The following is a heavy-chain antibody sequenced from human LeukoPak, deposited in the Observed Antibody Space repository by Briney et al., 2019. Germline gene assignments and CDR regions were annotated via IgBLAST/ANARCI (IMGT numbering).Heavy chain of an antibody. CDR3: AREMDYDFWSGPKGLNAFDI. V-gene: IGHV4-59*01. CDR1: GGSISSYY. J-gene: IGHJ3*02. CDR2: IYYSGST. D-gene: IGHD3-3*01. Sequence: SETLSLICTVSGGSISSYYWSWIRQPPGKGLEWIGYIYYSGSTNYNPSLKSRVTISVDTSKNQFSLKLSSVTAADTAVYYCAREMDYDFWSGPKGLNAFDIWGQGTMVTVSS.